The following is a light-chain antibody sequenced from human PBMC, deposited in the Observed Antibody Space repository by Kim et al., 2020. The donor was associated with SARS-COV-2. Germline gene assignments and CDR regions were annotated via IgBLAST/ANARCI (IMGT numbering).Light chain of an antibody. V-gene: IGKV1-5*01. J-gene: IGKJ2*01. CDR3: QQYNSYPYT. CDR2: DAS. CDR1: QSISSW. Sequence: GDRVTITCRASQSISSWLAWYQQKPGKAPKFLIYDASSLESGVPSRFSGSGTGTKFTLTISSLQPDDFATYYCQQYNSYPYTFGQGTKLEI.